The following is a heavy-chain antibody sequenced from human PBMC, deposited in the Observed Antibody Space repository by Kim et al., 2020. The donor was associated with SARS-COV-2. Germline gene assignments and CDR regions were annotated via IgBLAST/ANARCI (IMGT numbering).Heavy chain of an antibody. V-gene: IGHV3-11*01. J-gene: IGHJ4*02. D-gene: IGHD1-26*01. Sequence: GGSLRLSCAASGFTFSDYYMSWIRQAPGKGLEWVSYISSSGSTMYYADSVKGRFTISRDNAKNSLYLQMDSLRAEDTAVYYCARDPQTPYSGSQKGVWGQGTLVTVSS. CDR3: ARDPQTPYSGSQKGV. CDR2: ISSSGSTM. CDR1: GFTFSDYY.